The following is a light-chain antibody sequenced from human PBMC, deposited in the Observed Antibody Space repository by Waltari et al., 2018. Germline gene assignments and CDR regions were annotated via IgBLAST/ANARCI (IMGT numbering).Light chain of an antibody. CDR2: GAS. CDR1: QSVGTN. Sequence: DIVMTQSPATLSVSPGERATLSCRASQSVGTNLAWYQQRPGQAPRLLLYGASIRATGIPARFSGSGSGTDFTLTINSLQPEDFALYYCQQYHNWPPWAFGQGTKVEIK. V-gene: IGKV3-15*01. J-gene: IGKJ1*01. CDR3: QQYHNWPPWA.